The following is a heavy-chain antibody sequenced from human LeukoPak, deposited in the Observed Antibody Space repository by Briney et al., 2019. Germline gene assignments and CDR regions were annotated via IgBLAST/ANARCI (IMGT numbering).Heavy chain of an antibody. D-gene: IGHD3-10*01. J-gene: IGHJ4*02. Sequence: KPGGSLRLSCAASGFTFSSYAMSWVRQAPGKGLEWVSAISTRDFINYADSVKGRFTVSRDHAKDSLYLQMNSLRAEDTAVYYCARILGDNGYGSGFFDYWGQGALVTVSS. CDR1: GFTFSSYA. V-gene: IGHV3-21*01. CDR2: ISTRDFI. CDR3: ARILGDNGYGSGFFDY.